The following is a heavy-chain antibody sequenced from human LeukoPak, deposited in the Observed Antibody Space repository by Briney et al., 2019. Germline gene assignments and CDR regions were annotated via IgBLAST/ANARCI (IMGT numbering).Heavy chain of an antibody. Sequence: GGSLRLSCAASGFTVSSNYMTWVRQAPGKGLEWVSVIYSGGNTYYADSVKGRFTISRDNAKNSLYLQMNSLRAEDTAVYYCAKEVRSDGPGNYYPWDHFDSWGQGTLVTVSS. CDR3: AKEVRSDGPGNYYPWDHFDS. CDR2: IYSGGNT. CDR1: GFTVSSNY. D-gene: IGHD3-10*01. J-gene: IGHJ4*02. V-gene: IGHV3-53*01.